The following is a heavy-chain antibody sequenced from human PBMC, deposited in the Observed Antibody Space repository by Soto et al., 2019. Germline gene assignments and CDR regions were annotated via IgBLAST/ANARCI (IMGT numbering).Heavy chain of an antibody. Sequence: QVQLQQWGAGLLKPSETLSLTCAVYGGSFSGYYWSWIRQPPGKGLEWLGEINHSGSTNYNPSLKSRVTRSVDTSKNQFSLKLSSVTAADTAVYYCARAPALDIVVVVALYGYYFDYWGQGTLVTVSS. V-gene: IGHV4-34*01. J-gene: IGHJ4*02. CDR2: INHSGST. CDR1: GGSFSGYY. CDR3: ARAPALDIVVVVALYGYYFDY. D-gene: IGHD2-15*01.